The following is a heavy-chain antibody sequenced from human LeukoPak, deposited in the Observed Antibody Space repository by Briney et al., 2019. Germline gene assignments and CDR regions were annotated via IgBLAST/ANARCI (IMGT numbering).Heavy chain of an antibody. Sequence: PSETLSLTCAVSGGSIRRGGYSWGWIRQPPGKGLEWIGYISHSATTYYNPSLKSRVTISVDRSKNQFSLKLSSVTAADTAVYYCARGVYDSSGYSFDYWGQGTLVTVSS. V-gene: IGHV4-30-2*01. J-gene: IGHJ4*02. CDR1: GGSIRRGGYS. CDR3: ARGVYDSSGYSFDY. CDR2: ISHSATT. D-gene: IGHD3-22*01.